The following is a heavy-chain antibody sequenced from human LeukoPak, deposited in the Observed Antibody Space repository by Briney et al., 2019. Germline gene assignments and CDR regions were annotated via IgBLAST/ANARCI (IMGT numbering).Heavy chain of an antibody. Sequence: GGSLRLSCSASGFTFSSYVMYWVRQAPGKGLEYVSTTNNNGRSTYHADSVKGRFTISRDNSKNTLYLQMSSLRVEDTAVYYCVKSGSDSWFAYFDSWGQGTLVTVSS. J-gene: IGHJ4*02. CDR1: GFTFSSYV. D-gene: IGHD6-13*01. V-gene: IGHV3-64D*06. CDR3: VKSGSDSWFAYFDS. CDR2: TNNNGRST.